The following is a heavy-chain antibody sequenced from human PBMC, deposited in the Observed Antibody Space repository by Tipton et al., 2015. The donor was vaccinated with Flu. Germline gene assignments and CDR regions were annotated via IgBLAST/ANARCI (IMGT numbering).Heavy chain of an antibody. V-gene: IGHV4-34*01. CDR1: GGSFSGYY. D-gene: IGHD1-26*01. Sequence: TLSLTCAVYGGSFSGYYWNYIRQPPGRGLEWIGEINHSGIISYNPSLKSRVTMSVDTSKKHFSLNLSSVIAADTAMYYCARGSYGELLYFDYWGQGTLGIVSS. CDR3: ARGSYGELLYFDY. J-gene: IGHJ4*02. CDR2: INHSGII.